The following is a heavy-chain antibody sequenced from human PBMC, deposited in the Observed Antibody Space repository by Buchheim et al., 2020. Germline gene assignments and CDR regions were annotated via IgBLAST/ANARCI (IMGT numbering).Heavy chain of an antibody. Sequence: EVQLVESGGGLVKPGGSPRLSCAASGFTFSSYSMNWVRQAPGKGLEWVSSISSSSSYIYYADSVKGRFTISRDNAKNSLYLQMNSLRAEDTAVYYCARAVSSGWYDYYYGMDVWGQGTT. J-gene: IGHJ6*02. CDR3: ARAVSSGWYDYYYGMDV. V-gene: IGHV3-21*01. CDR2: ISSSSSYI. CDR1: GFTFSSYS. D-gene: IGHD6-19*01.